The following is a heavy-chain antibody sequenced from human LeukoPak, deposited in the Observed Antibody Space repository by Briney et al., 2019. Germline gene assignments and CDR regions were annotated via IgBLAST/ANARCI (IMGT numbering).Heavy chain of an antibody. CDR3: ARVGFWDTFDV. V-gene: IGHV3-21*01. CDR1: VFTPTRDT. J-gene: IGHJ3*01. D-gene: IGHD3-3*01. CDR2: ISSSSTYI. Sequence: PGGSLRLSPAASVFTPTRDTMNGVRQAPGQEREWVSSISSSSTYIYYADSVKGRFTISRDNDKNSLYLQMNGRSAEDTAIYHCARVGFWDTFDVWGQGTMVTVSS.